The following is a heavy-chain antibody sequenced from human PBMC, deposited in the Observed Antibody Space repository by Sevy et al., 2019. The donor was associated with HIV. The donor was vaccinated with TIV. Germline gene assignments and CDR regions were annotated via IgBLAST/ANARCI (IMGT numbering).Heavy chain of an antibody. V-gene: IGHV3-23*01. CDR1: GFTFSKYS. Sequence: GGSLRLSCAASGFTFSKYSMSWVRQPPGKGLEWVSTLSFGCGEINYADSVKGRFTISRDNSKSSVYLQMNNLRPEDTAVYYCARDGFTEPYDFWGQGTLVTVSS. CDR3: ARDGFTEPYDF. D-gene: IGHD2-8*02. J-gene: IGHJ4*02. CDR2: LSFGCGEI.